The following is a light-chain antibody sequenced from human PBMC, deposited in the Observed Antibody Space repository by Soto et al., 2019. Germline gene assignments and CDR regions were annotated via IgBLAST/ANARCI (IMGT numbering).Light chain of an antibody. J-gene: IGLJ2*01. CDR3: QVWAGASVHSVV. CDR1: KIGIKS. Sequence: SYELTQPPSVSLAPGETARISCGGAKIGIKSVHWYQQRPGQAPILVIYYDNERPSGIPERFSGSNSGDTATLTISRVEVADEADYYCQVWAGASVHSVVFGGGTKLTVL. CDR2: YDN. V-gene: IGLV3-21*04.